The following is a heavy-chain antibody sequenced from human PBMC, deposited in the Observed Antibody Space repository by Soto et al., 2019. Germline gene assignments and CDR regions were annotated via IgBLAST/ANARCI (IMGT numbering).Heavy chain of an antibody. Sequence: SEPLTLTCRICGYSIRKRSWWGWNREPPGKGLEWIGYIYYSGTTYYNPSLKSRVTMSVDTSKNQFSLKLTSVTAVDTAVYYCARREIQGPIDYWGQGTLVTVS. V-gene: IGHV4-28*01. CDR3: ARREIQGPIDY. CDR2: IYYSGTT. J-gene: IGHJ4*02. D-gene: IGHD1-26*01. CDR1: GYSIRKRSW.